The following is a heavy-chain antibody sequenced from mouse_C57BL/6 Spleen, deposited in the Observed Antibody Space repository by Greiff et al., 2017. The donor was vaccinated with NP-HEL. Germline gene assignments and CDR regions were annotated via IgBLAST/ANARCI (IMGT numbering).Heavy chain of an antibody. D-gene: IGHD1-1*01. Sequence: VQLQQPGAELVKPGASVKLSCKASGYTFTSYWMQWVKQRPGQGLEWIGEIDPSDSYTNYNQKFKGKATLTVDTSSSTAYMQLSSLTSEDSAVYYCARSPLYGSSYGGYFDVWGTGTTVTVSS. J-gene: IGHJ1*03. CDR2: IDPSDSYT. CDR1: GYTFTSYW. V-gene: IGHV1-50*01. CDR3: ARSPLYGSSYGGYFDV.